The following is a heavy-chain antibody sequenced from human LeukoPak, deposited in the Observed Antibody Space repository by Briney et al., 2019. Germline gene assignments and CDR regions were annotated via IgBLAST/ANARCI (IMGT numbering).Heavy chain of an antibody. V-gene: IGHV1-18*01. D-gene: IGHD1-1*01. CDR1: GYTFTSYG. CDR3: ARDGVAVPHGGDAFDI. Sequence: GASVKVSCKASGYTFTSYGISWVRQAPGQGLEWMGWISAYNGNTNYAQKLQGRVTMATDASTSTAYMELRSLRSDDTAVYYCARDGVAVPHGGDAFDIWGQGTMVTVSS. J-gene: IGHJ3*02. CDR2: ISAYNGNT.